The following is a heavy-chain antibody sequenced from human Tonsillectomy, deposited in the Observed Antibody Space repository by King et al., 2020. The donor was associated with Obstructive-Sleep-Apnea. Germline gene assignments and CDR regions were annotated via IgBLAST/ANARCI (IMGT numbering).Heavy chain of an antibody. J-gene: IGHJ6*02. CDR3: ARDVGRVTTGTLKKTVYYYGMDV. V-gene: IGHV4-4*02. CDR2: IYHSGST. CDR1: GDSVSSSNW. D-gene: IGHD1-1*01. Sequence: VQLQESGPGLVKPSGTLSLTCAVSGDSVSSSNWWSWVRQPPGKGLEWIGEIYHSGSTNSNPSLKSRVTISVDKSKKQFSLKLSSVTAADPAVYYCARDVGRVTTGTLKKTVYYYGMDVWGQGTTVTVSS.